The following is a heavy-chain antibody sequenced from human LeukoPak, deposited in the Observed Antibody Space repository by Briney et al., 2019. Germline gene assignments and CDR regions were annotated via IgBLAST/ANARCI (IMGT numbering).Heavy chain of an antibody. CDR1: GFTFSSYA. V-gene: IGHV3-21*01. Sequence: GGSLRLSCAASGFTFSSYAMNWVRQAPGKGLEWVSSITSSSSYIYYADSVKGRFTISRDNAKNSLYLQMNSLRAEDTAVYYCARHVVAVGFNYWGQGTLVTVSS. D-gene: IGHD3-22*01. CDR3: ARHVVAVGFNY. J-gene: IGHJ4*02. CDR2: ITSSSSYI.